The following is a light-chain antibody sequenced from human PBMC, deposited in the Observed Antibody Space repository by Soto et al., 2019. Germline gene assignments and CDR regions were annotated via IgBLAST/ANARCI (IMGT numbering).Light chain of an antibody. CDR3: SSYTGTNTLV. V-gene: IGLV2-14*01. CDR2: GVT. J-gene: IGLJ2*01. Sequence: QAVVTQPASVSGSPGQSITISCTGTSSDVGDYNYVSWYLQHPGKAPKLIIYGVTNRPSGISNRFSGSKSGNTASLTISGLQAEDEADYYCSSYTGTNTLVFGGGTKLTVL. CDR1: SSDVGDYNY.